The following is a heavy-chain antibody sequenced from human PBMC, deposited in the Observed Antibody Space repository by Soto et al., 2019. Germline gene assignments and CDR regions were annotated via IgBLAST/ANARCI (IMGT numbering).Heavy chain of an antibody. Sequence: SGCLSITCTVSGGAISSCCCSWIRQSPGKGLEWIGYIHYSGSTKSNPSLKSRVTISVDTSRNQVSLKLSSVTAADSAVYFCARARYQLLHPYYYGMDVWGQGTTVTVSS. V-gene: IGHV4-59*07. D-gene: IGHD2-2*01. CDR1: GGAISSCC. CDR2: IHYSGST. J-gene: IGHJ6*02. CDR3: ARARYQLLHPYYYGMDV.